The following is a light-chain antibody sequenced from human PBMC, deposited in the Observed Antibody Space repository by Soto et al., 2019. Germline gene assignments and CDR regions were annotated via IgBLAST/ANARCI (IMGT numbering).Light chain of an antibody. J-gene: IGKJ1*01. CDR3: LQHNNYPPT. V-gene: IGKV1-17*01. CDR1: QSISTS. CDR2: AAS. Sequence: DLQMTQSPSTLSGSLGDRVTITCRASQSISTSLAWYQQKPGKAPKRLIYAASNLQSGVPSRFSGSGSGTDFTLTISSLQPEDFATYFCLQHNNYPPTFGQGTKVDIK.